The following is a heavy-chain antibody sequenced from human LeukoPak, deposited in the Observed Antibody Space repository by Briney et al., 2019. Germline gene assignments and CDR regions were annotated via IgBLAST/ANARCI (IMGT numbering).Heavy chain of an antibody. CDR2: ISGSGGST. CDR1: GFTFSSYV. D-gene: IGHD6-13*01. J-gene: IGHJ5*02. V-gene: IGHV3-23*01. Sequence: PGGSLRLSCAASGFTFSSYVMSWVRQAPGKGLEWVSAISGSGGSTYYADSVKGRFTISRDNSKNTLYLQMNSLRAEDTAVYYCAKDRHIAAAGLNWFDPWGQGTLVTVSS. CDR3: AKDRHIAAAGLNWFDP.